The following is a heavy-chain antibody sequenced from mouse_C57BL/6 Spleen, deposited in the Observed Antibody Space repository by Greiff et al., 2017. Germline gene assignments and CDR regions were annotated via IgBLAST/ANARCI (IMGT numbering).Heavy chain of an antibody. CDR2: INPGSGGT. J-gene: IGHJ2*01. V-gene: IGHV1-54*01. CDR3: ARYGGNYSY. D-gene: IGHD1-1*02. CDR1: GYAFTNYL. Sequence: QVQLKESGAELVRPGTSVKVSCKASGYAFTNYLIEWVKQRPGPGLEWIGVINPGSGGTNYNEKLKGKATLTADKSSSTAYMQLSSLTSEDSAVYFCARYGGNYSYWGQGTTLTVSS.